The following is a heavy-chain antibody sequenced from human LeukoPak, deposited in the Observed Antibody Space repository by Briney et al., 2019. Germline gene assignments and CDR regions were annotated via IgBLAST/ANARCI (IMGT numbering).Heavy chain of an antibody. V-gene: IGHV3-7*01. Sequence: PGGSLRLSCAASGFTFSSYWMSWVRQAPGKGLEWVANIKQDGSEKYYVDSVKGRFTISRDNAKNSLYMQMNSLRAEDTAVYYCARSLVGVPEDYWGQGTLVTVSS. D-gene: IGHD1-26*01. CDR3: ARSLVGVPEDY. CDR1: GFTFSSYW. CDR2: IKQDGSEK. J-gene: IGHJ4*02.